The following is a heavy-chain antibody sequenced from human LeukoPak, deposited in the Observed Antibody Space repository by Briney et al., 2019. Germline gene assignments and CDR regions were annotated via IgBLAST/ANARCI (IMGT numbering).Heavy chain of an antibody. J-gene: IGHJ4*02. Sequence: GGSLRLSCAASGYTFSSYSINWVRQAPGKGLEWVSSISVGSNYIYYADSVRGRFSISRDDARYSLYLQMDSLRGDDTAVYYCARLRRNSDRSGYYYYYDYWGQGTLVTVSS. CDR1: GYTFSSYS. D-gene: IGHD3-22*01. CDR3: ARLRRNSDRSGYYYYYDY. CDR2: ISVGSNYI. V-gene: IGHV3-21*01.